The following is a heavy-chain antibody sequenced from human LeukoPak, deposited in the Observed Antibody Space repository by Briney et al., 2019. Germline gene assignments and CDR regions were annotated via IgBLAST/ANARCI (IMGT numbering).Heavy chain of an antibody. CDR3: ASKSTDHGELRFDY. J-gene: IGHJ4*02. CDR2: IYYSGST. Sequence: SETLSLTCTVSGGSISSGGYYWSWIRQHPGKGLEWIGYIYYSGSTYYNPSLNSRVTISVDTSKNQFSLKVNSVTAADTGVYYCASKSTDHGELRFDYWGQGTLVTVSS. D-gene: IGHD4-17*01. V-gene: IGHV4-31*03. CDR1: GGSISSGGYY.